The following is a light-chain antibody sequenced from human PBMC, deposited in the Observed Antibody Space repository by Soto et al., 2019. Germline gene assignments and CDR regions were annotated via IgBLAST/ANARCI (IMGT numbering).Light chain of an antibody. J-gene: IGLJ1*01. Sequence: QSVLTQSPSASASLGASVKLTCTLSSGHSSYAIAWNQQQPEKGPRSLMKINSDGSHSKGDGIPARFSGSSAGAERYLTLGSRQSEDEADNSCQTRGAGTWVFGTGTKLTVL. CDR2: INSDGSH. CDR1: SGHSSYA. CDR3: QTRGAGTWV. V-gene: IGLV4-69*01.